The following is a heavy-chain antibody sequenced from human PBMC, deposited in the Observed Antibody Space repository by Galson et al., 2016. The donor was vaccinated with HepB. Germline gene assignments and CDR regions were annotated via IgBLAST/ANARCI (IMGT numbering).Heavy chain of an antibody. V-gene: IGHV3-33*06. CDR2: IYFDGSDK. D-gene: IGHD1-26*01. CDR1: GFTFSSYG. CDR3: AKEVGYFDY. Sequence: SLRLSCAASGFTFSSYGMHWVRQAPGKGLEWVALIYFDGSDKHYADSVKGRFTISRDNSKNTLYLQMNSLRADDTAVYYCAKEVGYFDYWGQGTLVTVSS. J-gene: IGHJ4*02.